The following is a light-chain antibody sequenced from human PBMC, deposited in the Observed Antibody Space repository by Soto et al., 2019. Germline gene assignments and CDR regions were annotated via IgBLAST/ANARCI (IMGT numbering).Light chain of an antibody. J-gene: IGLJ3*02. CDR2: SND. Sequence: QSVLTQPPSASGTPGQRVTVSCSGSSSNIASNTVNWYQQLPGTAPKLLIYSNDQRPSGVPDRFSASKSGTSASLAISGLQSEDEADYYCSAYTARSTLVFGGGTKLTVL. CDR1: SSNIASNT. V-gene: IGLV1-44*01. CDR3: SAYTARSTLV.